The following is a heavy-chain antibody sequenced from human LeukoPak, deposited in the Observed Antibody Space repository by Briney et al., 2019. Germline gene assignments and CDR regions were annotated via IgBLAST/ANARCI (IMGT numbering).Heavy chain of an antibody. D-gene: IGHD3-22*01. CDR1: GFTFKNYG. J-gene: IGHJ4*02. CDR2: IRYDGSDK. V-gene: IGHV3-30*02. CDR3: AKGDTYYYDSSGYYIDY. Sequence: GGSLRLSCAASGFTFKNYGMHWVRQAPGKGLEWVAFIRYDGSDKYYADSVKGRFTISRDNSKNTLYLQMNSLRAEDTAVYYCAKGDTYYYDSSGYYIDYWGQGTLVTVSS.